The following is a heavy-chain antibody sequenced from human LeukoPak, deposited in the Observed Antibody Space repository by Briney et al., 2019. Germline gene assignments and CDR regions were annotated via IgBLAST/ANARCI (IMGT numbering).Heavy chain of an antibody. CDR3: ARDIVGATGDAFDI. D-gene: IGHD1-26*01. Sequence: GGSLRLSCAASGFTFSSSWMSWVRQAPGKGLEWVANIKPDGSEKYYVGSVKGRFTISRDNAKNSLYLQMNSLRAEDTALYYCARDIVGATGDAFDIWGQGTMVTVSS. CDR2: IKPDGSEK. V-gene: IGHV3-7*01. CDR1: GFTFSSSW. J-gene: IGHJ3*02.